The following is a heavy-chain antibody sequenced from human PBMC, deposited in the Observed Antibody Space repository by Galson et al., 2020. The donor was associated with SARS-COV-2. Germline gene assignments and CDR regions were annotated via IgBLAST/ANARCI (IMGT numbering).Heavy chain of an antibody. Sequence: SCAASGVTVGYNYMSWVRQAPGKGPEYVSAINNDGSATYYADSVRGRFTISRDNYKNTVDLQMSSLRVEDTGVYYCVKDRQPWLTPPSYYGMDVGGQGTTVTVSS. CDR3: VKDRQPWLTPPSYYGMDV. V-gene: IGHV3-64D*09. CDR2: INNDGSAT. CDR1: GVTVGYNY. J-gene: IGHJ6*02. D-gene: IGHD5-12*01.